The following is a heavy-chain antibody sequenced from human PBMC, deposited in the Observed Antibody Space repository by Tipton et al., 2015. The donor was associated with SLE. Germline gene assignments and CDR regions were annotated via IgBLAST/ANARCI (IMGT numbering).Heavy chain of an antibody. CDR2: TYYSGST. V-gene: IGHV4-31*03. D-gene: IGHD6-19*01. J-gene: IGHJ4*02. CDR3: ASPGIAVAFDY. CDR1: GGSISSGGYY. Sequence: TLSLTCNVSGGSISSGGYYWSWIRQHPGKGPEWIGYTYYSGSTYYNPSLKSRVTISGDTSKNQFSLKLSSVTAADTAVYYCASPGIAVAFDYWGQGTLVTVSS.